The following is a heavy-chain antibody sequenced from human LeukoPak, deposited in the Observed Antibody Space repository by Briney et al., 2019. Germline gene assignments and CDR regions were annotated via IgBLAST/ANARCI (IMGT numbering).Heavy chain of an antibody. J-gene: IGHJ6*02. CDR3: ARDRSTVDYYGLDV. CDR2: IYHSGIT. V-gene: IGHV4-30-4*01. D-gene: IGHD4-11*01. Sequence: SQTLSLTCTVSGGSISSGDFYWSWIRQPPEKGLEYIGYIYHSGITFYNPSLRSRVTVSIDTSKNQFSLKLSSVTAADTAVYYCARDRSTVDYYGLDVWGQGTTVIVSS. CDR1: GGSISSGDFY.